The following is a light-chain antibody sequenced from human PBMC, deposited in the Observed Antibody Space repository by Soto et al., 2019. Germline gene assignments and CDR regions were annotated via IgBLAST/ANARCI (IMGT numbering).Light chain of an antibody. Sequence: QSVLTQPPSVSGAPGQRVTISCTGSSSNIGAGYDVHWYQQLPGTAPKLLIYGNSNRPSGVPDRFSGSKSGTSASLAITGLQAEDEADYHCCSYAGSSTYVFGTGTKLTVL. CDR3: CSYAGSSTYV. CDR2: GNS. V-gene: IGLV1-40*01. CDR1: SSNIGAGYD. J-gene: IGLJ1*01.